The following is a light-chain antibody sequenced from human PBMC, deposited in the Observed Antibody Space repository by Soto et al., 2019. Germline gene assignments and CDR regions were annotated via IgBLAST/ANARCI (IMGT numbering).Light chain of an antibody. J-gene: IGKJ1*01. V-gene: IGKV3-15*01. CDR3: QQYHSWPA. Sequence: EIVVMQSPATLSVSPGDRATLSCRASQSVFSSLAWFQQKPGQAPRLLIYGAATRATGIPARFSGSGSGTEFTLTISSLQSEDFAVYYCQQYHSWPAFGQGTKVDIK. CDR2: GAA. CDR1: QSVFSS.